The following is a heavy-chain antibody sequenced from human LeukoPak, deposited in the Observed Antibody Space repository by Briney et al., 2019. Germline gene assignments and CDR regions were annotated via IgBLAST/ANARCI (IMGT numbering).Heavy chain of an antibody. D-gene: IGHD3-10*01. V-gene: IGHV3-49*04. CDR2: IRSKAYGGTT. Sequence: GGSLRLSCAASGFTFGDYAMTWVRQAPGKGPEWVGFIRSKAYGGTTEYAASVKGRFTISRDDSKSIAYLQMNSLKTEDTAVYYCTRDPRHMVRGDVGWFDPWGQGTLATVSS. J-gene: IGHJ5*02. CDR3: TRDPRHMVRGDVGWFDP. CDR1: GFTFGDYA.